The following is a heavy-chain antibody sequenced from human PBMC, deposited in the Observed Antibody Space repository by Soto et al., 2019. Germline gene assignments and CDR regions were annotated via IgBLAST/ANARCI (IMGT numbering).Heavy chain of an antibody. V-gene: IGHV1-18*01. Sequence: QVHLVQSGGEVKKTGASVTVSCKASGYRFASYAIGWVRQAPGQGLEWVGWISAYNGNTRYAQKLQGRVTMTTATSTSTAYMELRSLKSDDTAVYYCARERVTLVRGPQNWFVPWGQGTLVTVSS. D-gene: IGHD3-10*01. CDR1: GYRFASYA. J-gene: IGHJ5*02. CDR2: ISAYNGNT. CDR3: ARERVTLVRGPQNWFVP.